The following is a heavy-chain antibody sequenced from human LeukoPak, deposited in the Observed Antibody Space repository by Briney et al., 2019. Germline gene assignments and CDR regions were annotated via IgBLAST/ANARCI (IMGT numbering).Heavy chain of an antibody. D-gene: IGHD3-16*01. CDR1: GFTFSSFW. Sequence: GGSLRLSCAASGFTFSSFWMTWVRQAPGKGLEWVANIMHDGSDKYYVDSVKGRFTISRDNAKNSLNLQMNSLRAEDTAVYYCARGGILDYYYYYMDVWGKGTTVTVSS. CDR2: IMHDGSDK. J-gene: IGHJ6*03. V-gene: IGHV3-7*04. CDR3: ARGGILDYYYYYMDV.